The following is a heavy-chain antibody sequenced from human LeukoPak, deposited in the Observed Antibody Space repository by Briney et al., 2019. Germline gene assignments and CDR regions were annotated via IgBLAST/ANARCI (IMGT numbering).Heavy chain of an antibody. CDR3: ARVSGYNYESYYMDV. CDR2: IYHSGST. CDR1: GYSISSGYY. Sequence: SETLSLTCTVSGYSISSGYYWGWIRQPPGKGLEWIGSIYHSGSTYYNPSLKSRVTISVDTSKNQFSLKLSSVTAADTAVYYCARVSGYNYESYYMDVWGKGTTVTVSS. J-gene: IGHJ6*03. V-gene: IGHV4-38-2*02. D-gene: IGHD5-24*01.